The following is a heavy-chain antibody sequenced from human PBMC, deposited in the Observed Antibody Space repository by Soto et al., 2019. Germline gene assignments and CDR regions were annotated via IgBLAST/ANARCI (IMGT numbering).Heavy chain of an antibody. D-gene: IGHD6-6*01. CDR1: GFTFSSYA. Sequence: LRLSCAASGFTFSSYAMSLVRQPPGNGLEWVSAISGSGGSTYYADSVKGRFTISRDNSKNTLYLQMISLRAEDTAVYYCAKGPARLLTPVDYWGQGTLVTVS. CDR2: ISGSGGST. V-gene: IGHV3-23*01. J-gene: IGHJ4*02. CDR3: AKGPARLLTPVDY.